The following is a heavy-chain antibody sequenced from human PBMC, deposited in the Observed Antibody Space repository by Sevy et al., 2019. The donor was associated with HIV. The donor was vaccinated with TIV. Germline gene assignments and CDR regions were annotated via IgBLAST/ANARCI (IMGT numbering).Heavy chain of an antibody. D-gene: IGHD3-3*01. Sequence: GGSLRLSCAASGFTFSSYWMSWVRQAPGKGLEWVANIKQDGSEKYYVDSVKGRFTISRENAKNSLYLQMNSLRAEDTAVYYCARESLSYDFWSGYYTYYYYYGMDVWGQGTTVTVSS. CDR3: ARESLSYDFWSGYYTYYYYYGMDV. CDR1: GFTFSSYW. V-gene: IGHV3-7*01. CDR2: IKQDGSEK. J-gene: IGHJ6*02.